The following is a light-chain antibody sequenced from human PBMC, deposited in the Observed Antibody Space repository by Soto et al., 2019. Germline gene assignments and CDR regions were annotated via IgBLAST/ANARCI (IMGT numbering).Light chain of an antibody. CDR3: LQDFTYPHT. V-gene: IGKV1-6*01. CDR2: AAS. Sequence: AIQMTQSPSSLSASVGDRVNITCRASQAIRNDLGWYQQKPGKAPNLLIYAASSLQTGVPSRFRGSGSGTDFTLTISSLQPEDFATYYCLQDFTYPHTFGQGTKLEIK. CDR1: QAIRND. J-gene: IGKJ2*01.